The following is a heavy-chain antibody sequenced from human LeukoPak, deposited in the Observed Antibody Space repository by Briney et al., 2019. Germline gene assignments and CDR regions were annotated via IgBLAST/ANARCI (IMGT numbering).Heavy chain of an antibody. CDR1: GYTFTSYN. CDR3: ARDLRPVRTYYYDSSGRGGPENFDY. D-gene: IGHD3-22*01. V-gene: IGHV7-4-1*02. CDR2: INTNTGNP. J-gene: IGHJ4*02. Sequence: ASVKVSCKASGYTFTSYNINWVRQAPGQGLEWMGWINTNTGNPTYVQGFTGRFVFSLDTSVSTAYLQISSLKAEDTAVYYCARDLRPVRTYYYDSSGRGGPENFDYWGQGTLVTVSS.